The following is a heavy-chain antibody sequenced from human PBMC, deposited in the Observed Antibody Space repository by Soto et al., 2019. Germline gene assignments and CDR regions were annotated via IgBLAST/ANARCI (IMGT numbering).Heavy chain of an antibody. CDR3: ARSTARRNYYYYMDV. V-gene: IGHV3-66*01. CDR1: GFTVSSHY. Sequence: PGGSLRLSCAASGFTVSSHYMNWVRQAPGKGLEWVSLIQSGGSKFYADSVKGRFTISRDNSKNTLFLQMNSLRAEDTAVYYCARSTARRNYYYYMDVWGKGTTVTVSS. J-gene: IGHJ6*03. CDR2: IQSGGSK. D-gene: IGHD6-6*01.